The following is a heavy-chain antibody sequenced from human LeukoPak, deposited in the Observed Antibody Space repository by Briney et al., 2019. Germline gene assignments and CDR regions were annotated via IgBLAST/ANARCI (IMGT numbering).Heavy chain of an antibody. CDR1: GFTFDDYV. J-gene: IGHJ4*02. D-gene: IGHD3-22*01. CDR3: AKANDYYDSSGSYRVPFDY. V-gene: IGHV3-9*01. CDR2: ISRNSGSI. Sequence: GGSLRLSCAASGFTFDDYVMHWVRQAPGKGLEWVSSISRNSGSIGYADSVKGRFTISRDNAKNSLYLQMNSLRAEDTALYYCAKANDYYDSSGSYRVPFDYWGQGTLVTVSS.